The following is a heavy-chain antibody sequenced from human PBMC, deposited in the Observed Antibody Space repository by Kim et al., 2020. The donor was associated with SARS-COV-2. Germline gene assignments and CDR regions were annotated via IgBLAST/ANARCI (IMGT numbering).Heavy chain of an antibody. D-gene: IGHD6-19*01. CDR2: SHFSGST. J-gene: IGHJ4*02. CDR3: AGRIAVAATRTFDY. CDR1: GGSITSRTYY. Sequence: SETLSLTCTVSGGSITSRTYYWGWIRQPPGKGLEWIASSHFSGSTYYSPSLKSRVTISVDTSKNQFSLKLGSVTATDTAVYYCAGRIAVAATRTFDYWGQGTLVTVSS. V-gene: IGHV4-39*01.